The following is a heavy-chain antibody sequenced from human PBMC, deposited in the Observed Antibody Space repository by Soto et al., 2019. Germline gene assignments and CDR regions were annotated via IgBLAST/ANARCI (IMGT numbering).Heavy chain of an antibody. Sequence: ASVKVSCKASGYTFTSYAMHWVRQAPGQRLEWMGWINAGNGNTKYSQKFQGRVTITRDTSKNQFSLKLSSVTAADTAVYYCARVTVTTSNWGQGTLVTVSS. CDR1: GYTFTSYA. D-gene: IGHD4-17*01. V-gene: IGHV1-3*01. CDR3: ARVTVTTSN. CDR2: INAGNGNT. J-gene: IGHJ4*02.